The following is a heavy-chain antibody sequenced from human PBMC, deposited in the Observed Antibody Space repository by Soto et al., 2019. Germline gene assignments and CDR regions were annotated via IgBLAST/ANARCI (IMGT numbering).Heavy chain of an antibody. D-gene: IGHD3-10*01. CDR2: ISYDGSNK. Sequence: QVQLVESGGGVVQPGRSLRLSCAASGFTFSSYAMPWVRQAPGKGLEWVAGISYDGSNKYYEDSVKGRFTIARDKSKNTQYLQMDSLRAEDSAVYYCGRESVYVAESYLAYYFSGIDVWGQGATVTVSS. CDR1: GFTFSSYA. V-gene: IGHV3-30-3*01. CDR3: GRESVYVAESYLAYYFSGIDV. J-gene: IGHJ6*02.